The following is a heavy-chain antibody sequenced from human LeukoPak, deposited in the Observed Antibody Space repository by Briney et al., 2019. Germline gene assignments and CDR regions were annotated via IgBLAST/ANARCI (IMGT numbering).Heavy chain of an antibody. D-gene: IGHD3-9*01. Sequence: PGGSLRLSCAASGFIFSSYAMSWVRQAPGKGLEWVSFINSGGNTYYADSVKGRFTISRDKLKNTLYLQMNSLRAEDTAVYYCVTTDYDILTGYSPHWGQGTLVTVSS. CDR3: VTTDYDILTGYSPH. CDR1: GFIFSSYA. V-gene: IGHV3-53*01. J-gene: IGHJ4*02. CDR2: INSGGNT.